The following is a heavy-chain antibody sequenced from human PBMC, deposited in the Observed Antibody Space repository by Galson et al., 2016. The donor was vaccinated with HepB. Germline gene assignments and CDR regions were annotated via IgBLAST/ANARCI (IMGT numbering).Heavy chain of an antibody. D-gene: IGHD4-17*01. CDR1: GGSFSYYA. CDR3: ANHPYGDDSDDAVDI. V-gene: IGHV1-69*13. Sequence: SVKVSCKASGGSFSYYAISWLRQAPGQGLEWMGGIMPIFNAANYAQRFQGRATITADESTSTAYMELSSLRSEDTADYYCANHPYGDDSDDAVDIWGQGTMVRGSS. J-gene: IGHJ3*02. CDR2: IMPIFNAA.